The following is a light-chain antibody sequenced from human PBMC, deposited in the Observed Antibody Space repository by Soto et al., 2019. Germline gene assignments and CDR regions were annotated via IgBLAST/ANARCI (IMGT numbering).Light chain of an antibody. CDR1: QSITRY. V-gene: IGKV1-39*01. CDR3: QQTSSAPLT. CDR2: GAS. J-gene: IGKJ4*01. Sequence: DIQMTQSPSSLSASVGDRVTITCRASQSITRYLNWYQQKAGKAPKVLIYGASSLQSGVPSRFSDSGSGTDFNLTISGLQPEDSASYYCQQTSSAPLTFGGGTKVEIK.